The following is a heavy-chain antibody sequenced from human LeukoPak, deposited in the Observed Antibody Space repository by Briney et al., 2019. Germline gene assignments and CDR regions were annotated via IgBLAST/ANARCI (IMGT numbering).Heavy chain of an antibody. J-gene: IGHJ4*02. D-gene: IGHD6-13*01. V-gene: IGHV3-30*02. CDR1: GFTFSSYG. Sequence: GGSLRLSCAASGFTFSSYGMHWVRQAPGKGLEWVSFIRYDGSNKYYADSAKGRFTISRDNSKNTLYLQMNSLRAEDTAVYYCARDTIAAANYYFDYWGQGTLVTVSS. CDR2: IRYDGSNK. CDR3: ARDTIAAANYYFDY.